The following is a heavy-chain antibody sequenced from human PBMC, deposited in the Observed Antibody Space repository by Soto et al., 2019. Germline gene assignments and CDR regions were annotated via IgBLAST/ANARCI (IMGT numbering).Heavy chain of an antibody. CDR3: ARSQGSSTSLEIYYYYYYGMDV. D-gene: IGHD2-2*01. CDR2: IIPISSTA. Sequence: QVQLVQSGAEVKKPGSSVKVSCMASGGTFSSYAISRVRQAPGQGLEWMGGIIPISSTANYAQKFQGRATITADESTSTAYMELSSLRSEDTAVYYCARSQGSSTSLEIYYYYYYGMDVWGQGTTVTVSS. V-gene: IGHV1-69*01. CDR1: GGTFSSYA. J-gene: IGHJ6*02.